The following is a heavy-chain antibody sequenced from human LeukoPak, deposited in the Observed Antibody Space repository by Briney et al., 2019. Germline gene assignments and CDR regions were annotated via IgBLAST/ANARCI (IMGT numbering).Heavy chain of an antibody. V-gene: IGHV4-31*03. Sequence: SETLSLTCTVSGGSISSGGYYWSWIRQHPGKGLEWLGYIYYSGSTYYNPSLKSRVTISVDTSKNQFSLKLSSVTAADTAVYYCARDRVTAPGPSKLKHCYFDLWGRGTLVTVSS. CDR1: GGSISSGGYY. CDR2: IYYSGST. CDR3: ARDRVTAPGPSKLKHCYFDL. J-gene: IGHJ2*01. D-gene: IGHD4-23*01.